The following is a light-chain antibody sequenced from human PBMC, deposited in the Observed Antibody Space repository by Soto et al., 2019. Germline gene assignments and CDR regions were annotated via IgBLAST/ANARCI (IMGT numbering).Light chain of an antibody. J-gene: IGLJ2*01. CDR3: ATWDDSLKRVV. Sequence: QSVLTQPPSASGTPGQRVTISCSGSSSNIGSETVNWYQHLPGTAPKLLIYLNNQRPSGVPDRFSGSKSDTSASLAISGLQSEDEADYYCATWDDSLKRVVFGGGTKGTVL. V-gene: IGLV1-44*01. CDR2: LNN. CDR1: SSNIGSET.